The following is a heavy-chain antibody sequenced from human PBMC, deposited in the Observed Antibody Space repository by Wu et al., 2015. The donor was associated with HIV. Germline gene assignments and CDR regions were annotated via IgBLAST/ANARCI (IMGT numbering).Heavy chain of an antibody. CDR1: GFTFTSYT. CDR2: INTHNENT. Sequence: QVHLVQSGAEMKNPGASMEVSCKASGFTFTSYTIHWVRQAPGQGLEWMGWINTHNENTKYAQKFQDRVTMTTDTSTSIAYMALSSLRSDDTAVYYCARVPTFLDVRYFDLWGPWHPGHCLF. CDR3: ARVPTFLDVRYFDL. V-gene: IGHV1-18*01. J-gene: IGHJ2*01. D-gene: IGHD2-2*03.